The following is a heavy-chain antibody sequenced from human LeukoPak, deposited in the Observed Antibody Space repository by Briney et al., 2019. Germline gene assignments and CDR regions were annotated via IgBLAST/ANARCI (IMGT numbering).Heavy chain of an antibody. CDR1: GYSISSGYY. J-gene: IGHJ3*02. CDR2: IYHSGST. Sequence: KASETLSLTCTVSGYSISSGYYWGWIRQPPGKGLEWIGSIYHSGSTYYNPSLKSRVTISVDTSKNQFSLNMNSVTAADTAVYYCARLSSSAAFDIWGQGTMVTVSS. CDR3: ARLSSSAAFDI. D-gene: IGHD6-6*01. V-gene: IGHV4-38-2*02.